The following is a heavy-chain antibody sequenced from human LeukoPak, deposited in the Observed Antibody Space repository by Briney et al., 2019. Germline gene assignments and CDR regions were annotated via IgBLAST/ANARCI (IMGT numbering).Heavy chain of an antibody. Sequence: ASVKVSCKASGYTLTSYDINWVRQATGQGLEWMGWMNPNSGNTGYAQKFQGRVTMTRNTSISTAYMELSSLRSEDTAVYYCAREAMVRGVIIKAFDYWGQGTLVTVSS. J-gene: IGHJ4*02. D-gene: IGHD3-10*01. CDR3: AREAMVRGVIIKAFDY. CDR1: GYTLTSYD. CDR2: MNPNSGNT. V-gene: IGHV1-8*01.